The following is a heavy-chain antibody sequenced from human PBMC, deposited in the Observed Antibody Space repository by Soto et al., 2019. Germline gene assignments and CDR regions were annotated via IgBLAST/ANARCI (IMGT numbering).Heavy chain of an antibody. J-gene: IGHJ4*02. Sequence: EVQLVESGGGLVKPGGSLRLSCAASGLTFSSYWMHWVGQAPGKGQVWVSRINSDGSSKSYADSVKGRFTISRENAKNTLYLQMNSLRAEDTAVYYCVRTSLVVAAATREDYWGQGTLVTVSS. D-gene: IGHD2-15*01. CDR3: VRTSLVVAAATREDY. V-gene: IGHV3-74*01. CDR1: GLTFSSYW. CDR2: INSDGSSK.